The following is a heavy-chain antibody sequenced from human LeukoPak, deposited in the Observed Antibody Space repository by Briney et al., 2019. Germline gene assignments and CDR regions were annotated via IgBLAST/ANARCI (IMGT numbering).Heavy chain of an antibody. CDR3: AKGDPYGSGSYPVDY. J-gene: IGHJ4*02. V-gene: IGHV3-23*01. CDR1: GFTFSSYA. Sequence: PGGSLRLSCAASGFTFSSYAMSWVRQAPGKGLEWVSALSTTGGSTYYADSVKGRFTISRDNSKNTLYLQMNSLRPEDTAVYYCAKGDPYGSGSYPVDYWGQGTLVTVSS. D-gene: IGHD3-10*01. CDR2: LSTTGGST.